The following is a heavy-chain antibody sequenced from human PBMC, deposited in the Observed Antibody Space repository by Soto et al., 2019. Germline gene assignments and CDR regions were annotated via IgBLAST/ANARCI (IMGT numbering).Heavy chain of an antibody. J-gene: IGHJ4*02. Sequence: GGSLRLSCAASGFTVSSNYMSWVRQAPGKGLEWVSVIYSGGSTYYADSVKGRFTISRDNSKNTLYLQMNSLRAEDTAVYYCAREGVLDHYSYFDYWGQGTLVTVSS. CDR2: IYSGGST. CDR1: GFTVSSNY. V-gene: IGHV3-53*01. D-gene: IGHD3-3*02. CDR3: AREGVLDHYSYFDY.